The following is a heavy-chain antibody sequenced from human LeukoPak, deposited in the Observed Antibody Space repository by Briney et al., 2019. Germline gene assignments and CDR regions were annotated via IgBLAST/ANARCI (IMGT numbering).Heavy chain of an antibody. CDR3: TRGGSVPATRSFDY. Sequence: PGWSLRLSCSASGFTVSSDYMSWVRQAPGKGLAWLSVIYSGGSTYYADSVKGRFTISRDNSKNTVYLQMNSLRVEDTAVYYCTRGGSVPATRSFDYWGQGTLVTVSS. J-gene: IGHJ4*02. V-gene: IGHV3-66*01. CDR2: IYSGGST. D-gene: IGHD6-19*01. CDR1: GFTVSSDY.